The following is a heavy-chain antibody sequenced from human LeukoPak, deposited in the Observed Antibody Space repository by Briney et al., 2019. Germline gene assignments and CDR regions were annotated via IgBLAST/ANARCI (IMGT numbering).Heavy chain of an antibody. V-gene: IGHV3-23*01. CDR1: GFTFSSYA. CDR2: INGNGAAT. CDR3: ANGLAASGNFLLRDYYYFIDV. Sequence: GGSLRLSCAASGFTFSSYAMSWVRQAPGKGLEWVSTINGNGAATYYADSFKGRFLISRDDSKSTVYLRMNKLRVEDSGLYYCANGLAASGNFLLRDYYYFIDVWGKGTTVIVS. D-gene: IGHD1-26*01. J-gene: IGHJ6*03.